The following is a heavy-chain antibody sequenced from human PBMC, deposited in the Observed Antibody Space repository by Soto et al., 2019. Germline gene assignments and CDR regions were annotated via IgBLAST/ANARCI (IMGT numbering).Heavy chain of an antibody. CDR2: TYYRSRWSQWYN. Sequence: SQTLSLTCAISGDSVSTNSATWDWIRQSPSRGLEWLGRTYYRSRWSQWYNDYAVSVKSRITFNPDTSKNQFSLQLNSVTPEDTAVYYCAREFRSGDIFFDYWGQGTLVTVSS. J-gene: IGHJ4*02. CDR1: GDSVSTNSAT. V-gene: IGHV6-1*01. D-gene: IGHD3-3*01. CDR3: AREFRSGDIFFDY.